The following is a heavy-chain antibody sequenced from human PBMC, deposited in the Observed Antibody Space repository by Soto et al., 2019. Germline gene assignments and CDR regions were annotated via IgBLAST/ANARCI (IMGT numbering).Heavy chain of an antibody. CDR2: IYPGDSDT. D-gene: IGHD3-3*01. CDR1: GYMFTSYW. V-gene: IGHV5-51*01. J-gene: IGHJ4*02. Sequence: PGESLKISCKTSGYMFTSYWIGWVRQVPGKGLEWVGIIYPGDSDTRYNPSLQGQVTISADKSNATAYLQWSSLKASDTAMYYCARHGGGFLEWFFDYWGQGSLVTVSS. CDR3: ARHGGGFLEWFFDY.